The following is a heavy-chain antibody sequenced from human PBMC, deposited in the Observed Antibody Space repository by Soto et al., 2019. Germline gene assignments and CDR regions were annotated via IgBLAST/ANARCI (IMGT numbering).Heavy chain of an antibody. V-gene: IGHV3-23*01. Sequence: EVQLLESGGDLGQPGGSLRLSCAASGFTFSSYAMSWVRQDPRKGLGWVSTVDRSGSITYYTDSVKGRFTISRDNSKNTLLLQMNSLTAEDTAVYYCAKIGDPTDGNWYFDLWGRGTLITVSS. CDR3: AKIGDPTDGNWYFDL. CDR2: VDRSGSIT. D-gene: IGHD3-10*01. J-gene: IGHJ2*01. CDR1: GFTFSSYA.